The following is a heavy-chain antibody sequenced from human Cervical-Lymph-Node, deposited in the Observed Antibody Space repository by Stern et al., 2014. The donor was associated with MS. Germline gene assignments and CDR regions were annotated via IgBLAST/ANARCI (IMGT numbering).Heavy chain of an antibody. J-gene: IGHJ6*02. CDR1: GFTFSSYG. CDR3: ARSSSPSPYYYYGMDV. Sequence: VQLVESGGGVVQPGRSLRLSCAASGFTFSSYGMHWVRQAPGKGLERVAGIWYDGSNKYYADSVKGRFTISRDNSKNTLYLQMNSLRAEDTAVYYCARSSSPSPYYYYGMDVWGQGTTVTVSS. V-gene: IGHV3-33*01. CDR2: IWYDGSNK. D-gene: IGHD6-13*01.